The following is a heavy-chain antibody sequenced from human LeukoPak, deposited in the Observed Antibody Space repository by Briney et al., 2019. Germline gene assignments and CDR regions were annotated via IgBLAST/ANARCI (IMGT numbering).Heavy chain of an antibody. J-gene: IGHJ3*02. D-gene: IGHD3-10*01. CDR2: IYYSGST. CDR3: ARVVYGSGSYLDDAFDI. V-gene: IGHV4-31*03. CDR1: GGSISSGGYY. Sequence: SETLSLTCTVSGGSISSGGYYWSWIRQHPGKGLEWIGYIYYSGSTYYNPSLKSRVTISVDTSKNQFSLKLSSVTAADAAVYYCARVVYGSGSYLDDAFDIWGQGTMVTVSS.